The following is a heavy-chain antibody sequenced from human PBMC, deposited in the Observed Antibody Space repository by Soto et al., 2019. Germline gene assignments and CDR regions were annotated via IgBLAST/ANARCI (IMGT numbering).Heavy chain of an antibody. V-gene: IGHV3-13*01. D-gene: IGHD2-8*01. CDR3: ARDRRYCTNGVCSVYYYYGMDV. Sequence: TGGSLRLSCAASGFTFSSYDMHWVRQATGKGLEWVSAIGTAGDTYYPGSVKGRFTISRENAKNSLYLQMNSLRAGDTAVYYCARDRRYCTNGVCSVYYYYGMDVWGQGTTVTVSS. CDR2: IGTAGDT. J-gene: IGHJ6*02. CDR1: GFTFSSYD.